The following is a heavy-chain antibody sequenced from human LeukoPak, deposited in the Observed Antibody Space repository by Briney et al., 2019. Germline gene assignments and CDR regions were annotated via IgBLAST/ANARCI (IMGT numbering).Heavy chain of an antibody. V-gene: IGHV3-53*01. CDR2: IHDTGRT. CDR3: ARPYSRRYSRSFDT. CDR1: GLAVSSNS. Sequence: GGSLRLSCAASGLAVSSNSMSWVRQAPGKGLEWVSVIHDTGRTDYADSVKGRFTISRDNSKNTLYLQMNSLRVEDTAVYYCARPYSRRYSRSFDTWGQGTMVTVSS. J-gene: IGHJ3*02. D-gene: IGHD2-15*01.